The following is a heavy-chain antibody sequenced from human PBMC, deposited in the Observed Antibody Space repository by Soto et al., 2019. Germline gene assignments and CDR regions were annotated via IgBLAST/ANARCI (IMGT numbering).Heavy chain of an antibody. CDR2: IKQDGSEK. CDR1: GFTFSSYW. J-gene: IGHJ3*02. Sequence: GGSLRLSCAASGFTFSSYWMSWVRQAPGKGLEWVANIKQDGSEKYYVDSVKGRFTISRDNAKNSLYLQMNSLRAEDTAVYYCARETRLHYSHVFDIWGQGTMGTVS. D-gene: IGHD3-10*01. CDR3: ARETRLHYSHVFDI. V-gene: IGHV3-7*03.